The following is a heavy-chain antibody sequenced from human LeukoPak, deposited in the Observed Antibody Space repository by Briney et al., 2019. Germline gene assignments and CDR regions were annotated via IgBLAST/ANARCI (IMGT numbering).Heavy chain of an antibody. D-gene: IGHD1-26*01. CDR1: GFTFSSFA. CDR2: ISGSGANI. CDR3: AKGPRTIVGASTAFDI. J-gene: IGHJ3*02. V-gene: IGHV3-23*01. Sequence: GGSLRLSCAASGFTFSSFAMSWVRQAPGKGLEWVASISGSGANIYNADSVRGRFTISRDNSKNTLFLQMNSLRAGDTAVYYCAKGPRTIVGASTAFDIWVQGAMVTVSS.